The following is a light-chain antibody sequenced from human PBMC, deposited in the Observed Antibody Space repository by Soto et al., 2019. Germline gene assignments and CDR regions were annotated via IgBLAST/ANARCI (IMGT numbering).Light chain of an antibody. V-gene: IGKV3-20*01. Sequence: ELVLTQSPGTLSLSPGERATLSCRASQSVSSSYLAWYQQKPGQAPRLLTYGESSRATGIPARFSGTGSGTDLTLTISRLEPEDFAVYYCQKYGSSPYTCGLGTKVDIK. CDR2: GES. J-gene: IGKJ2*01. CDR3: QKYGSSPYT. CDR1: QSVSSSY.